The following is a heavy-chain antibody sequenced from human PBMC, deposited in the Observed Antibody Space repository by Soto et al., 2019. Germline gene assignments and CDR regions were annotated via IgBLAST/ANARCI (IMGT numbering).Heavy chain of an antibody. V-gene: IGHV1-18*01. J-gene: IGHJ3*02. CDR1: GYTFTSYG. Sequence: QVQLVQSGAEVKKPGASVKVSCKASGYTFTSYGISWVRQTPGQGLEWMGWISAYNGNTNYAQKLQGRVTMTTDTATSTASVELRRLRSDDTAVYDCAADCRSTSWYEGDDAFDIWGQGTMVTVSS. D-gene: IGHD2-2*01. CDR2: ISAYNGNT. CDR3: AADCRSTSWYEGDDAFDI.